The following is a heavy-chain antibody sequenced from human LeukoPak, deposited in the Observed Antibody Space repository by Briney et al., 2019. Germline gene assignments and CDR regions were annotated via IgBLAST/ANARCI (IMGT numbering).Heavy chain of an antibody. Sequence: SETLSLTCTVSGGSISGYYWSCIRQPPGKGLEWIGYINYSGSTDYNPSLKSRVTISVDTSKNQFSLKLSSVTAADTAVFYCARTISVWHYFDYWGQGTLVTVSS. CDR2: INYSGST. J-gene: IGHJ4*02. CDR3: ARTISVWHYFDY. D-gene: IGHD6-25*01. V-gene: IGHV4-59*08. CDR1: GGSISGYY.